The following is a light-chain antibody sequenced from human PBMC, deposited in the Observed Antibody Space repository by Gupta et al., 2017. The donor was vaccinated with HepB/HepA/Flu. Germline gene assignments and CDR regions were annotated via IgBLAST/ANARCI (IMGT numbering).Light chain of an antibody. CDR2: YVS. Sequence: EIALTQSPDFQSVTPGEKVTITCRASQSVGTSLHWYQQQPDQSPKLLIKYVSQSFSGVPSRFSGSGSGTTYTLTINSLEAEDGATYYCHQTSSLPWTFGQGTKVEIK. CDR3: HQTSSLPWT. CDR1: QSVGTS. J-gene: IGKJ1*01. V-gene: IGKV6-21*01.